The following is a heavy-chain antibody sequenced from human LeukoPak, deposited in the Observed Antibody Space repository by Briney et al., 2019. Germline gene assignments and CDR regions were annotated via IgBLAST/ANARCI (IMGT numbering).Heavy chain of an antibody. J-gene: IGHJ6*03. CDR2: SNPSGGST. V-gene: IGHV1-46*01. D-gene: IGHD3-10*01. CDR1: GDTFTTDY. Sequence: ASVKVSCKASGDTFTTDYIHWVRQGPGQGPEWMGVSNPSGGSTTNAQKFQGRVTMTRDTSTSTVHMEPSSLRSEDTAIYYCARARGSGSYYGHDYYYYHYMDVWGKGTTVTVSS. CDR3: ARARGSGSYYGHDYYYYHYMDV.